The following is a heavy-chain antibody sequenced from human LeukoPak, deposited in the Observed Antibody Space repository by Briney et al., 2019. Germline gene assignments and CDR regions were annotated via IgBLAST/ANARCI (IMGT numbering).Heavy chain of an antibody. CDR1: VGSITRAGYY. V-gene: IGHV4-31*01. CDR2: IYYSGST. J-gene: IGHJ5*02. D-gene: IGHD2-2*01. Sequence: SETLSLTCTVSVGSITRAGYYWSWIRQHPGKGLELIVYIYYSGSTYYNPSLKSQVTISLDTSKNQFSLKLSSVTAADTAVYYCARGTIVVVPAADNNWFDTWGQGNLVTVSS. CDR3: ARGTIVVVPAADNNWFDT.